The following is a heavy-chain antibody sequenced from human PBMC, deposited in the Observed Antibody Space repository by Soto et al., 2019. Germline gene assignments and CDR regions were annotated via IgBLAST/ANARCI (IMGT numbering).Heavy chain of an antibody. Sequence: GGSLRLSCAASGFTFSSYWMSWVRQAPGKGLEWVANIKQDGSEKYYVDSVKGRFTISRDNAKNSLYLQMNSLRAEDTAVYYCASWGEGFLEWLPNVDYWGQGTLVTVSS. V-gene: IGHV3-7*01. D-gene: IGHD3-3*01. CDR2: IKQDGSEK. CDR3: ASWGEGFLEWLPNVDY. CDR1: GFTFSSYW. J-gene: IGHJ4*02.